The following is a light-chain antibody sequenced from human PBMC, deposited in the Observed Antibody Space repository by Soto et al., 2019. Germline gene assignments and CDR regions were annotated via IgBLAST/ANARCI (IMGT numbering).Light chain of an antibody. CDR2: AAS. J-gene: IGKJ1*01. Sequence: DIQMTQSPSSLSASVGDRVTITCRASQSISSYLNWYQQKPGKAPKLLIYAASSLQSGVPSRFSGSGSGTDITLTISSLKPEDFATYYCQQSYSTAWTFGQGTKVEIK. CDR3: QQSYSTAWT. V-gene: IGKV1-39*01. CDR1: QSISSY.